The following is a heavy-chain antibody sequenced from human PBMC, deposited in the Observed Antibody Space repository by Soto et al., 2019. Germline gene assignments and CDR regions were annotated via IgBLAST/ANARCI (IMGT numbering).Heavy chain of an antibody. CDR1: GFTGDDYA. CDR3: VKDESIDWYSGHFRH. J-gene: IGHJ1*01. CDR2: INWNSGSI. Sequence: EVQLVESGGGLVQPGRSLRLSCAASGFTGDDYAMHWVRQVPGKGLEWVSGINWNSGSIGYGDSVKGRFAISRDNAKNSLHLQMNSLSAEDTAFYYCVKDESIDWYSGHFRHWGQGTLVTVSS. D-gene: IGHD1-26*01. V-gene: IGHV3-9*01.